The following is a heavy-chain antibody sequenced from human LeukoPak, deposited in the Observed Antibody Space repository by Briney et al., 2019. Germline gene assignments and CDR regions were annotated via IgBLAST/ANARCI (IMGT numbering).Heavy chain of an antibody. CDR3: ARAPSDWGATNWFDP. CDR1: GGSVSAYY. V-gene: IGHV4-59*02. J-gene: IGHJ5*02. CDR2: IYRSGIT. Sequence: SETLSLTCTVSGGSVSAYYWNWIRQPPGKGLGWIGFIYRSGITSYNPSLKSRVTISIDTSKNNFSLNLTSVTAADTAVYYCARAPSDWGATNWFDPWGHGTLVTVSS. D-gene: IGHD7-27*01.